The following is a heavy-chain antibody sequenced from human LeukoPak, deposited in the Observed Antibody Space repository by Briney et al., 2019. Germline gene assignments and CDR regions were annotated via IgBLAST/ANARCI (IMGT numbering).Heavy chain of an antibody. Sequence: GGSLRLSCAASGFTVSSNYMSWVRQAPGKGLEWVAFIRYDGSNKYYADSVKGRFTISRDNSKHTLYLQMNSLRAVDTAMYYCAKGPIVGATFDYWGQGTLVTVSS. D-gene: IGHD1-26*01. J-gene: IGHJ4*02. V-gene: IGHV3-30*02. CDR3: AKGPIVGATFDY. CDR1: GFTVSSNY. CDR2: IRYDGSNK.